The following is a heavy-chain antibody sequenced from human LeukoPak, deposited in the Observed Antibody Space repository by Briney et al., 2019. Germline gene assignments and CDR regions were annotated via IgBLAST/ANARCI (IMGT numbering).Heavy chain of an antibody. J-gene: IGHJ4*02. V-gene: IGHV1-2*02. Sequence: ASVKVSCTASGYTFAAYYVHWVRQAPGQGLEWMGWLNPNSGDTNYAQKFQDRVTMTRDTSISTAYLQMSRLRSDDTAVYYCARDPGYSSSCWGQGTLVTVSS. CDR1: GYTFAAYY. CDR3: ARDPGYSSSC. CDR2: LNPNSGDT. D-gene: IGHD6-13*01.